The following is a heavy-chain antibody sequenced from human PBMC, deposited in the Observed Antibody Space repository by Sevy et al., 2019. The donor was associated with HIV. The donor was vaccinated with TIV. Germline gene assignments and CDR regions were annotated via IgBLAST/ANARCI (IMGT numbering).Heavy chain of an antibody. CDR2: IWYDGRTE. J-gene: IGHJ5*01. CDR1: GFTFRSFS. D-gene: IGHD1-1*01. CDR3: ARDAARVIVPTAGFDS. V-gene: IGHV3-33*01. Sequence: GGSLRLSCVASGFTFRSFSMHWVRQAPGKGPEWVAAIWYDGRTERYADSVQGRFTISRDNSKKTLHLQMNSLRAEDTALYYCARDAARVIVPTAGFDSWGQGTLVTVSS.